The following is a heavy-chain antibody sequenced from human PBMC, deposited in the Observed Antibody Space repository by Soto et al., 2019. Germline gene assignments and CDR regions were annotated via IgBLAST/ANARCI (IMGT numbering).Heavy chain of an antibody. CDR1: GGPFSNYV. CDR3: TTGIYYDILTGDHNVAY. V-gene: IGHV1-69*06. CDR2: IIPISGAA. J-gene: IGHJ4*02. Sequence: GASVKVSCKASGGPFSNYVVNWVRQAPGQGLEWMGRIIPISGAANYAQKFQGRVTITADKSTSTSYMELSSLKTEDTAVYYCTTGIYYDILTGDHNVAYWGQGALGTVSS. D-gene: IGHD3-9*01.